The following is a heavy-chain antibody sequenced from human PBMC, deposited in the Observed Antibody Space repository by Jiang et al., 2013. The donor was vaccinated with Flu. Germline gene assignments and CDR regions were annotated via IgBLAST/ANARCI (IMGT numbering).Heavy chain of an antibody. CDR3: ARSAGYCSSISCYPYYYYGMDV. CDR2: IYNTGSA. Sequence: GPGLVKPSETLSPTCTVSGGSISTYYWSWIRQPPGKGLEWIGYIYNTGSANYNPSLKSRVTMSVDTSKNQFSLKLSSVTAADMAVYYCARSAGYCSSISCYPYYYYGMDV. CDR1: GGSISTYY. J-gene: IGHJ6*01. V-gene: IGHV4-59*01. D-gene: IGHD2-2*01.